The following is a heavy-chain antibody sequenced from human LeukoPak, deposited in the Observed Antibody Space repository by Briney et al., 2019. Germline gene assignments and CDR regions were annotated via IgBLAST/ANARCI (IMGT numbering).Heavy chain of an antibody. J-gene: IGHJ4*02. D-gene: IGHD3-22*01. CDR3: ARRTYYYDSSGYYIDY. CDR2: MNPNSGNT. V-gene: IGHV1-8*01. CDR1: GYTFTSYD. Sequence: ASVRVSCKASGYTFTSYDINWVRQAPGQGLEWMGWMNPNSGNTGYAQKFQGRVTMTRNTSISTAYMELSSLRSEDTAVYYCARRTYYYDSSGYYIDYWGQGTLVTVSS.